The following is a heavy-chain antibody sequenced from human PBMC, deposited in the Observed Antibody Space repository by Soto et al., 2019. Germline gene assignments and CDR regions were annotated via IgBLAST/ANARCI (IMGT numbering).Heavy chain of an antibody. CDR2: IYYSGST. Sequence: QVQLQESGPGLVKPSQTLSLTCTVSGGSISSGGYYWSWIRQHPGKGLEWIGYIYYSGSTYYNPSLKSRVTISVDTSKNQFSLKLSSVTAADTAVYYWARRGTKSNYYYGMDVWGQGTTVTVSS. CDR1: GGSISSGGYY. CDR3: ARRGTKSNYYYGMDV. V-gene: IGHV4-31*03. D-gene: IGHD3-10*01. J-gene: IGHJ6*02.